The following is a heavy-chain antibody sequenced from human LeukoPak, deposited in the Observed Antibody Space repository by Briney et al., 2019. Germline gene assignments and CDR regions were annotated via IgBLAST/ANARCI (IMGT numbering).Heavy chain of an antibody. CDR2: ISAYNGNT. CDR3: ARDPELSYSSGHVDY. D-gene: IGHD6-19*01. J-gene: IGHJ4*02. CDR1: GYTFTSYH. V-gene: IGHV1-18*01. Sequence: GASVKVSCKASGYTFTSYHMHWVRQAPGQGLEWMGWISAYNGNTNYAQKLQGGVTMTTDTSTSTAYMELRSLRSDDTAVYYCARDPELSYSSGHVDYWGQGTLVTVSS.